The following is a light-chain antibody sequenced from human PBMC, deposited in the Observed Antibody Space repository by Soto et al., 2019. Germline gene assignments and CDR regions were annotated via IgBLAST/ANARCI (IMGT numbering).Light chain of an antibody. V-gene: IGKV1-5*01. CDR2: VAS. J-gene: IGKJ1*01. CDR1: QTISSW. CDR3: LQHNAYPWT. Sequence: DIQMTQSPSTLSGSVGHTVTITCRASQTISSWLAWYQQKPGKAPKRLIYVASSLQSGVPSRFSGSGSGTEFTLTISSLQPEDFASYFCLQHNAYPWTFGQGTKVDIK.